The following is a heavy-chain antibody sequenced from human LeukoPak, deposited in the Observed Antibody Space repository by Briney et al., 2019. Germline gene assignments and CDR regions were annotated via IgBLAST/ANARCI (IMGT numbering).Heavy chain of an antibody. V-gene: IGHV3-23*01. Sequence: AGGSLRLSCAASGFTFSSYAMTSVRQSPGKGLEWVSVIGSGGDTYYSDSVQGRFTISRDNTKSTLYLQMNSLRADDTAVYYCAKYYAARSRSFDFWGQGTLVTVSS. CDR3: AKYYAARSRSFDF. CDR2: IGSGGDT. J-gene: IGHJ4*02. D-gene: IGHD3-10*01. CDR1: GFTFSSYA.